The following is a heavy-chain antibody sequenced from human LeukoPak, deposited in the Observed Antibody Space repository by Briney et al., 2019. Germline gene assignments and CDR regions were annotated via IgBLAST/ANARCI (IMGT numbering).Heavy chain of an antibody. CDR1: GFSFSEYY. D-gene: IGHD2-2*01. CDR3: ARHSEGPVNDAFDI. V-gene: IGHV3-11*03. CDR2: LSSSGRCT. Sequence: PGGSLRLSCAASGFSFSEYYMTWIRQAPGKGLEWVSNLSSSGRCTNYADSVRGRFTISRDNAKKSLYLQMNSLRAEDTAVYYCARHSEGPVNDAFDIWGQGTKVTVSS. J-gene: IGHJ3*02.